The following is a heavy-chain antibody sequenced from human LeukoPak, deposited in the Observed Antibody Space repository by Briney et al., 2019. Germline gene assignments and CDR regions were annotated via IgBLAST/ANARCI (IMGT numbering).Heavy chain of an antibody. CDR3: ARGRGAARGTRIDP. V-gene: IGHV4-34*01. D-gene: IGHD3-10*01. J-gene: IGHJ5*02. Sequence: SETLSLTCAVYGWSFSGYYWSWIRQPPGQGLEWIGEINPSGSTNYHPSLKSRVTISVDTSKNQFSLKPSSVTAADTAVSYCARGRGAARGTRIDPWGQGTLVTVS. CDR1: GWSFSGYY. CDR2: INPSGST.